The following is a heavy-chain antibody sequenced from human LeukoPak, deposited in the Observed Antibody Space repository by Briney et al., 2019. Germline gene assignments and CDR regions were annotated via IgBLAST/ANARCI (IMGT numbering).Heavy chain of an antibody. Sequence: SETLSLTCTVSGYAIISGGFSWNWIRQPPGEGLEWIGCIYDRGPAHYNPSLKSRFTISVDRPKNQFFLNVTSLTAADTAVYYCARSRQASGLFSSWGQGTLVVVSS. V-gene: IGHV4-30-2*01. J-gene: IGHJ5*02. CDR2: IYDRGPA. D-gene: IGHD3-10*01. CDR1: GYAIISGGFS. CDR3: ARSRQASGLFSS.